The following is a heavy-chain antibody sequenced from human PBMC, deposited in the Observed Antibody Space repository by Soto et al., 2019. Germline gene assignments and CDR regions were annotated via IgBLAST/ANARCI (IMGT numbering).Heavy chain of an antibody. CDR1: GFTFSIFA. Sequence: EVQLLESGGGLVQPGGSLRLSCAASGFTFSIFAMSWVRQAPGKGLEWVSTISGRGGNTYYADSVKGRFTISRDNSKNTLNLQRNGLRGEETAVYYCAKDRGTGDYGVNAVDIWGQGTMVTVSS. J-gene: IGHJ3*02. CDR2: ISGRGGNT. D-gene: IGHD7-27*01. CDR3: AKDRGTGDYGVNAVDI. V-gene: IGHV3-23*01.